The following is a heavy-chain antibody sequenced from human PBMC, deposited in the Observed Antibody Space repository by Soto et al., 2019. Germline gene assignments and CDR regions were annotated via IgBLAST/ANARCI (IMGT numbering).Heavy chain of an antibody. D-gene: IGHD2-8*01. Sequence: EVQLVESGGNVLQPGGSLRLSCAASGFISSSYWMHWVRQAPGKGLVWVSRINRDGSRTDYADSVKGRFAVSRDNAKNTVLLQMNRLIADDTAVYYCARGVNGYYYVDYWGQGSLVTVSS. CDR2: INRDGSRT. CDR3: ARGVNGYYYVDY. CDR1: GFISSSYW. V-gene: IGHV3-74*01. J-gene: IGHJ4*02.